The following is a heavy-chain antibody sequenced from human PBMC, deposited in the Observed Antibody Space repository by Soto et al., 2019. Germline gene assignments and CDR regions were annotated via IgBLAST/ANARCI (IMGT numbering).Heavy chain of an antibody. CDR1: GFTFSSYA. V-gene: IGHV3-23*01. Sequence: GGSLRLSCAASGFTFSSYAMSWVRQAPGKGLEWVSAISGSGGSTYYADSVKGRFTISRDNSKNTLYLQMNSLRAEDTAVYYCAKLTDGAVVVVAATNGAFDIWGQGTMVTVSS. CDR3: AKLTDGAVVVVAATNGAFDI. D-gene: IGHD2-15*01. CDR2: ISGSGGST. J-gene: IGHJ3*02.